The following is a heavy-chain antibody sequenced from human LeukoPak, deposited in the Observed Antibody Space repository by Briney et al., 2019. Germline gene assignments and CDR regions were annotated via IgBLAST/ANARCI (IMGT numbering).Heavy chain of an antibody. Sequence: ASVKVSCKASGYTFTGYYMHWVRQAPGQGLERMGWINPNSGGTNYAQKFQGRVTMTRDTSISTAYMELSRLRSDDTAVYYCAREKGGDYYYGMDVWGQGTTVTVSS. CDR1: GYTFTGYY. CDR2: INPNSGGT. CDR3: AREKGGDYYYGMDV. V-gene: IGHV1-2*02. J-gene: IGHJ6*02. D-gene: IGHD1-26*01.